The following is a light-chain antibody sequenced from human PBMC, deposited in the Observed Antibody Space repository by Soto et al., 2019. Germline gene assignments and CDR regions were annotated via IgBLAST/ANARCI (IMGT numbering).Light chain of an antibody. V-gene: IGLV2-14*01. CDR2: DVS. CDR3: SSYTSSSTLL. J-gene: IGLJ2*01. CDR1: SSDVGGYNY. Sequence: QSVLTQPASLSGSPGQSITISCTGTSSDVGGYNYVSWYQQHPGKAPKLMIYDVSNRPSGVSNRFSGSKSGNTASLTISGLQAEDEADYYCSSYTSSSTLLFGGGTQLTVL.